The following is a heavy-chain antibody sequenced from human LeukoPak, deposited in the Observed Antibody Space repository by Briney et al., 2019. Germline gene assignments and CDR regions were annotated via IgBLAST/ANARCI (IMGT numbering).Heavy chain of an antibody. CDR2: INPYSGNP. CDR1: GYIFNKYA. V-gene: IGHV7-4-1*02. Sequence: ASVKVSCKASGYIFNKYAMSWVRQAPGRGLQWMGWINPYSGNPSYARGFTGRFLFSLDTSVSTAYLQISSLTAEDTAMYYCTRVRWLQYDYDAFDFWGQGTVVSVSS. D-gene: IGHD5-24*01. CDR3: TRVRWLQYDYDAFDF. J-gene: IGHJ3*01.